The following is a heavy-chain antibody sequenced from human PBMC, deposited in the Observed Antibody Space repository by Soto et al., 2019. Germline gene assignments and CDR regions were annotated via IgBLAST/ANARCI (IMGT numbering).Heavy chain of an antibody. CDR3: AKDLNFWSGYIY. CDR1: GFTFDDYA. CDR2: ISWNSGSI. D-gene: IGHD3-3*01. V-gene: IGHV3-9*01. Sequence: GGSLRLSCAASGFTFDDYAMHWVRQAPGKGLEWVSGISWNSGSIGYADSVKGRFTISRDNAKNSLYLQMNSLRAEDTALYYCAKDLNFWSGYIYWGQGTLVTVSS. J-gene: IGHJ4*02.